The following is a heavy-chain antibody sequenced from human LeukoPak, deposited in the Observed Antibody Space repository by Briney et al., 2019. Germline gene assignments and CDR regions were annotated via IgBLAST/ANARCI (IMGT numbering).Heavy chain of an antibody. V-gene: IGHV3-21*01. CDR2: FSSSSSYI. D-gene: IGHD3-10*01. CDR1: GFTFSRYS. CDR3: ARDGRDGSGSYYNYYYGMDV. J-gene: IGHJ6*04. Sequence: PGGSLRLSCAPSGFTFSRYSMNWVRQAPGKGLEWVSSFSSSSSYIYYADSVKGRFTISRDNAKNSLYLQMHSLRAEDTAVYYCARDGRDGSGSYYNYYYGMDVWGKGTTVTVSS.